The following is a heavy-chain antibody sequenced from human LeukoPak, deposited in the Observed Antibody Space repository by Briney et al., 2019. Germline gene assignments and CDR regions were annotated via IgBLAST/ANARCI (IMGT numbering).Heavy chain of an antibody. V-gene: IGHV1-2*02. CDR3: ARVVPRAGGFDY. CDR2: INPNSGGT. Sequence: ASVKVSCKASGYTFTGYYMHWVRQAPGQGLEWMGWINPNSGGTNYAQKFQGRVTMTRDTSISTAYMELSRLRSDDTAVYYCARVVPRAGGFDYWGQGTLVTVSS. J-gene: IGHJ4*02. D-gene: IGHD3-10*01. CDR1: GYTFTGYY.